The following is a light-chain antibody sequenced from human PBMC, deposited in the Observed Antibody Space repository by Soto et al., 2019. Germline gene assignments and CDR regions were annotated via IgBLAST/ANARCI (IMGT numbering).Light chain of an antibody. CDR2: GAS. V-gene: IGKV3-15*01. Sequence: EIVMTQSPATLSVSPGERATLSCRASQSVSSKLGWYQQKPGQAPRLLIYGASIRATGIPARFSGSGSGTEFTLTISSLQSEDFAVYYCQQYNNWPRTFGPGTKVDFK. CDR1: QSVSSK. CDR3: QQYNNWPRT. J-gene: IGKJ3*01.